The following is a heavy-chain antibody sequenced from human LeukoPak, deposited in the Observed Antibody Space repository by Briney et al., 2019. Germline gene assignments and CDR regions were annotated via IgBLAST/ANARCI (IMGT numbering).Heavy chain of an antibody. CDR2: ISSSGTTI. Sequence: GGSLRLSCAASGFTFSSYEMNWVRQAPGKGLEWLSYISSSGTTIYYADSVKGRFTISRDNAKNSLYLQMNSLRAEDTAVYYCARRYCSSTSCLIDYWGQGTLVTVSS. D-gene: IGHD2-2*01. CDR1: GFTFSSYE. CDR3: ARRYCSSTSCLIDY. J-gene: IGHJ4*02. V-gene: IGHV3-48*03.